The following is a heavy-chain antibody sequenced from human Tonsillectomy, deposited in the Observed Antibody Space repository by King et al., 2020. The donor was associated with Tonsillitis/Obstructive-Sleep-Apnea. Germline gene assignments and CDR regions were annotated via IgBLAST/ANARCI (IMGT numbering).Heavy chain of an antibody. CDR2: IFWDDYR. CDR1: GFSLSTSGVG. Sequence: TLKESGPTLVKPTQTLTLTCTFSGFSLSTSGVGVGWIRQPPGKALEWLALIFWDDYRRYSPSLETRLTITKDTSKNQVDLTMTNMDPVDTATYYCAHSPPAVAGTVNWFDPWGQGTLVTVSS. V-gene: IGHV2-5*02. J-gene: IGHJ5*02. D-gene: IGHD6-19*01. CDR3: AHSPPAVAGTVNWFDP.